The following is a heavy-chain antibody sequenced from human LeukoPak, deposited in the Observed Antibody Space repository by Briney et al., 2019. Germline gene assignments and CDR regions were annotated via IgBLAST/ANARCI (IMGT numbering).Heavy chain of an antibody. V-gene: IGHV3-33*01. CDR3: ASEKQKYSSGWYCLDY. Sequence: PGRSLRLSCAASGFTFSTYALHWVRQAPGKGLEWVALICYDGSNKYYADSVKGRFTISRDNSKNTLYLQMNSLRAEDTAVYYCASEKQKYSSGWYCLDYWGQGTLVTVSS. CDR1: GFTFSTYA. CDR2: ICYDGSNK. D-gene: IGHD6-19*01. J-gene: IGHJ4*02.